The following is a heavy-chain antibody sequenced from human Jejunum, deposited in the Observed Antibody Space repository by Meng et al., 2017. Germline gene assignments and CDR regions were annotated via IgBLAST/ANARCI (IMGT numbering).Heavy chain of an antibody. CDR1: AFTFSKYW. CDR2: IKQDGSEK. V-gene: IGHV3-7*01. Sequence: GESLKISCQASAFTFSKYWMTWVRQAPGKWLEWVANIKQDGSEKDYVDSVKGRFTISRDNAKNTLYLQLNSLRAEDTAVYYCAGESLAWYSLHYWGQGTLVTVSS. J-gene: IGHJ4*02. CDR3: AGESLAWYSLHY. D-gene: IGHD6-13*01.